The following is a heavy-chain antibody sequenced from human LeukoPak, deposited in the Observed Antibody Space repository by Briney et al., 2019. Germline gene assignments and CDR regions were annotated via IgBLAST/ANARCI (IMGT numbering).Heavy chain of an antibody. J-gene: IGHJ4*02. CDR3: ARGSPMGGF. Sequence: PGGSLRLSCAASGFTLSNSWMHWVRQAPGKGLEWVAGIKEDGSEKQYVDYVKGRFTISRDNAKNSLFLQMNSLRAEDTAVYYCARGSPMGGFWGQGTLVTVSS. V-gene: IGHV3-7*01. CDR1: GFTLSNSW. CDR2: IKEDGSEK. D-gene: IGHD3-16*01.